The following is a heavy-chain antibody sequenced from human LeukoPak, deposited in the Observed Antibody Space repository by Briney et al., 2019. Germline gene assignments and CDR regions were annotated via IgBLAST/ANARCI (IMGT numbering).Heavy chain of an antibody. Sequence: GGSLRLSCAASGFTFSSYEMNWVRQAPGKGLEWVSYISSSGSTIYYADSVKGRFTISRDNAENSLYLQMNSLRAEDTAVYYCARGTGTTPLEYWGQGTLVTVSS. CDR2: ISSSGSTI. V-gene: IGHV3-48*03. CDR3: ARGTGTTPLEY. J-gene: IGHJ4*02. CDR1: GFTFSSYE. D-gene: IGHD1-1*01.